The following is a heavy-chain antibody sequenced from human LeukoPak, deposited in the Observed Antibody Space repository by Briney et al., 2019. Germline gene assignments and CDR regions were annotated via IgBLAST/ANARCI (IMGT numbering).Heavy chain of an antibody. Sequence: GGSLRLSCAASGFTFSSYAMSWVRQAPGKGLEWVSVISGSGGSTYYADSVKGRFTISRDNSKNTLYLQINSLRAEDTAVDYCSKQLRTYYYGSGSYYVFHYWGQGTLITVSS. CDR2: ISGSGGST. CDR3: SKQLRTYYYGSGSYYVFHY. J-gene: IGHJ4*02. V-gene: IGHV3-23*01. D-gene: IGHD3-10*01. CDR1: GFTFSSYA.